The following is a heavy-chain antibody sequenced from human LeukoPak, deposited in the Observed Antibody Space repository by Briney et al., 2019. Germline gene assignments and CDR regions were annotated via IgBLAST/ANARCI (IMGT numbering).Heavy chain of an antibody. CDR3: AKVLTVLTLGYFDY. D-gene: IGHD2/OR15-2a*01. CDR2: ISYDGSKK. V-gene: IGHV3-30*18. CDR1: GFAFSGYS. J-gene: IGHJ4*02. Sequence: PGGSLRLSYAASGFAFSGYSFNWVRQAPGKGLEWVAVISYDGSKKYYADSVKGRFTISRDNSKNALYLQMNSLRAEDTAVYYCAKVLTVLTLGYFDYWGQGTLVTVSS.